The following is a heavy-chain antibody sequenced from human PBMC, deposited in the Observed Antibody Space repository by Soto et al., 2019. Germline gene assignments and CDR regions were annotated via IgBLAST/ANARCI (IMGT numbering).Heavy chain of an antibody. Sequence: PGGSLRLSCAASGFTFINYAMTWGRQAPGKGLEWVSTINNSGGSTYYADSVKGRFTISRDNSKNTLYLQVNSLRAEDTAVYYCANESLGRGVALWGKGTLVPVSS. CDR1: GFTFINYA. V-gene: IGHV3-23*01. D-gene: IGHD3-10*01. CDR3: ANESLGRGVAL. J-gene: IGHJ4*02. CDR2: INNSGGST.